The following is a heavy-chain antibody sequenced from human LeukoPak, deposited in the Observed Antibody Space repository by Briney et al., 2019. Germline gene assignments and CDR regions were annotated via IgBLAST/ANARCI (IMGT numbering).Heavy chain of an antibody. Sequence: SETLSLTCSVSDGSINSYYWNWIRRPPGKGLEWIGYIYYNGNTNYSPSLKSRVTMSVDTSKNLFSLKVSSVTAADTAVYYCARGRSNHYGMDVWGQGTTVTVSS. CDR2: IYYNGNT. D-gene: IGHD1-26*01. CDR1: DGSINSYY. J-gene: IGHJ6*02. V-gene: IGHV4-59*01. CDR3: ARGRSNHYGMDV.